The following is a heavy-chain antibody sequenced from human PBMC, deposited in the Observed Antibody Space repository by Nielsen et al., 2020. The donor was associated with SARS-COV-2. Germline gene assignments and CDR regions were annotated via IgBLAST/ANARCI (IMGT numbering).Heavy chain of an antibody. J-gene: IGHJ6*02. V-gene: IGHV4-30-4*08. Sequence: SETLSLTCSVANDYIRSSDYYWGWIRQPPGQGLEWIGYIYYSGSTYYNPSLKRRVTISVDTSKNQFSLKLSSVTAADTAVYYCARDLYSIAAAGYYYYGMDVWGQGTTVTVSS. CDR3: ARDLYSIAAAGYYYYGMDV. D-gene: IGHD6-13*01. CDR1: NDYIRSSDYY. CDR2: IYYSGST.